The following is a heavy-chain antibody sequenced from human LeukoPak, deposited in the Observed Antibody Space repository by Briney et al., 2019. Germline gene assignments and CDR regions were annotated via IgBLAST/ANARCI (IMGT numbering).Heavy chain of an antibody. CDR3: ARERLWFGDPVGYFDY. J-gene: IGHJ4*02. CDR2: IYYTGST. V-gene: IGHV4-59*01. CDR1: GGSISSSY. Sequence: SETLSLTCTVSGGSISSSYWSWIRQPPGKGLEWIGYIYYTGSTTYNPSLKSRVTISVDTSKNQFSLKLRSVTAADTAVYYCARERLWFGDPVGYFDYWGQGTLVTVSS. D-gene: IGHD3-10*01.